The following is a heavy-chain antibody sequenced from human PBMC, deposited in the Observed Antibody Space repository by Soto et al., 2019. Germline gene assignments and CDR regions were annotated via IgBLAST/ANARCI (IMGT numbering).Heavy chain of an antibody. CDR3: ARALSGYSYGPLDS. CDR1: GGSFSGYY. D-gene: IGHD5-18*01. CDR2: INHSGST. Sequence: SETLSLTCAVYGGSFSGYYWSWIRQPPGKGLEWIGEINHSGSTNYNPSLKSRVTISVDTSKNQFSLKLSSVTAADTAVYYCARALSGYSYGPLDSWGQGTLVTVSS. V-gene: IGHV4-34*01. J-gene: IGHJ4*02.